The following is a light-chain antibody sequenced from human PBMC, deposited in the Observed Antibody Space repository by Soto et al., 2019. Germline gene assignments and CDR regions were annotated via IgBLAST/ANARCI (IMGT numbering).Light chain of an antibody. CDR3: QQYNSYWGT. Sequence: DIQMTQSPSTLSASVGDRVTITCRASQSISSWLAWYQHKPGKAPKLLIYDASSLESGVPSRFSGSGSGTEFTLTISSLQPDDFATYYCQQYNSYWGTFGQGTKVEIK. CDR1: QSISSW. J-gene: IGKJ1*01. CDR2: DAS. V-gene: IGKV1-5*01.